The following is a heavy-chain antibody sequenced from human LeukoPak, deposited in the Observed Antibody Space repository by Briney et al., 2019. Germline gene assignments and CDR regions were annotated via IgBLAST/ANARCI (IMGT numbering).Heavy chain of an antibody. J-gene: IGHJ4*02. V-gene: IGHV1-18*01. D-gene: IGHD2-2*01. Sequence: ASVKVSCKASGYTFTSYGISWVRQAPGQGLEWMGWISAYNGNTNYAQKLQGRVTMTTDTSTSTAYMELRSLRSDDTAVYYCARDHRYCSSTSCVRGRLGYWDQGTLVTVSS. CDR1: GYTFTSYG. CDR2: ISAYNGNT. CDR3: ARDHRYCSSTSCVRGRLGY.